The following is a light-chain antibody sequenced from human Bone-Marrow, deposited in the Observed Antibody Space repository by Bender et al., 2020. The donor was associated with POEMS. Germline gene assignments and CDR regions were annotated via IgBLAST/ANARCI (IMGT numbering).Light chain of an antibody. CDR1: SSNIGSNT. Sequence: QSVLTQPPSASGTPGQRVTISCSGSSSNIGSNTVNWYQQLPGAAPRVLIYRSNQRPSGVPERFSGSKSGTSASLAISGLRSEDEADYYCASWDESLSGVVFGGGTKVTVL. V-gene: IGLV1-47*01. CDR3: ASWDESLSGVV. J-gene: IGLJ2*01. CDR2: RSN.